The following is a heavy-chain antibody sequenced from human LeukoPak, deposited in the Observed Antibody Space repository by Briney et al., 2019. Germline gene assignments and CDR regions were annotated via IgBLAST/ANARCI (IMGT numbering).Heavy chain of an antibody. Sequence: GGSLRLSCAASGFTFSNFAMSWVRQAPGKGLEWVSAISGSGGSTDYADSAKGRFTISRDNSKNTLYLQMNSLRAEDTAVYYCAKFPAGRVDYWGQGTLATVSS. V-gene: IGHV3-23*01. CDR1: GFTFSNFA. CDR2: ISGSGGST. CDR3: AKFPAGRVDY. J-gene: IGHJ4*02. D-gene: IGHD6-19*01.